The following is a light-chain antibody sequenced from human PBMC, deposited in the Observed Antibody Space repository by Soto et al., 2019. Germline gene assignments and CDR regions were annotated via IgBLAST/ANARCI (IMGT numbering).Light chain of an antibody. V-gene: IGLV2-14*01. CDR2: DVS. Sequence: QSALTQPASVSGSPGQSITISCTGTSSDVGGYNYVSWYQQHPGKAPKLMIYDVSNRPSGVSNRFSGSKSGNTASLTISGLQAEXEADYYCSSYTSSSTRVFGGGTKVTVL. CDR3: SSYTSSSTRV. J-gene: IGLJ3*02. CDR1: SSDVGGYNY.